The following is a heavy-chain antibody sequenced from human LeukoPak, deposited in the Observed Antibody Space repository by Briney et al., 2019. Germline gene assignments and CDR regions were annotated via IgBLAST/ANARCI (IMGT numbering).Heavy chain of an antibody. D-gene: IGHD5-24*01. V-gene: IGHV4-30-2*01. Sequence: SQTLSLTCAVSGGSISSGGYSWSWIRQPPGKGLEWIGYIYHSGSTYYNPSLKSRVTISVDRSKNQFSLKLSSVTAADTAVYYCARATEEMATIRAFDIWGQGTMVTVSS. CDR1: GGSISSGGYS. CDR2: IYHSGST. J-gene: IGHJ3*02. CDR3: ARATEEMATIRAFDI.